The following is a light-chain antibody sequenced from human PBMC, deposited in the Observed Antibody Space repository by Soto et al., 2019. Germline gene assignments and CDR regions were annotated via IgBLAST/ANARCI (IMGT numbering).Light chain of an antibody. CDR3: QQANSFPLT. CDR1: QGIRSY. V-gene: IGKV1-12*01. J-gene: IGKJ4*01. Sequence: DIQMTQSPSTLSGSVGDRVTITCRASQGIRSYLAWYQQKPGEAPKLLIYAASSLQSGVPSRFSGSGSGTDFTLTISSLQPEDFATYYCQQANSFPLTFGGGTKVDIK. CDR2: AAS.